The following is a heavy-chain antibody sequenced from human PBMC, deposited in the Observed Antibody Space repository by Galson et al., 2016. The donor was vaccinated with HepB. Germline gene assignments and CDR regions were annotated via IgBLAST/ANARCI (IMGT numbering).Heavy chain of an antibody. J-gene: IGHJ5*02. D-gene: IGHD6-19*01. Sequence: SVKVSCKASGGTFNSYGVNWVRQAPGQGLEWMGGIIPIFKTTNYAQKFQGRVTISADESTGTAYMELSSLTSEDTAVYYCARGDFSSGWYGTKDQNWFDPWGQGTLVTVSS. CDR3: ARGDFSSGWYGTKDQNWFDP. V-gene: IGHV1-69*13. CDR1: GGTFNSYG. CDR2: IIPIFKTT.